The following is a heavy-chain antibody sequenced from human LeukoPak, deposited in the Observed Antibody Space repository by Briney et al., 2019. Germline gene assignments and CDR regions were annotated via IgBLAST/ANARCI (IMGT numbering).Heavy chain of an antibody. Sequence: ASVKVSCKASGYTFTGYYMHWVRQAPGQGLEWMGWINPNSGGTNYAQKFQGRVTMTRDTSISTAYMELSRLRSDDTAVYYCARDPYPYSSSWYYFDYWGQGTLVTVSS. CDR3: ARDPYPYSSSWYYFDY. V-gene: IGHV1-2*02. D-gene: IGHD6-13*01. J-gene: IGHJ4*02. CDR2: INPNSGGT. CDR1: GYTFTGYY.